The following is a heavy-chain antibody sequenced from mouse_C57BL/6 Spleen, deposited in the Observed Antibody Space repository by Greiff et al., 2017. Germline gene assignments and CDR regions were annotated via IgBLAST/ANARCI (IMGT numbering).Heavy chain of an antibody. CDR2: IRSKSSNYAT. D-gene: IGHD1-1*01. CDR1: GFTFNTYA. CDR3: VREGITTVVATRYFDV. Sequence: EVQVVESGGGLVQPKGSLKLSCAASGFTFNTYAMHWVRQAPGKGLEWVARIRSKSSNYATYYADSVKDRFTISRDDSQSMLYLQMNNLKTEDTAMYYCVREGITTVVATRYFDVWGTGTTVTVSS. V-gene: IGHV10-3*01. J-gene: IGHJ1*03.